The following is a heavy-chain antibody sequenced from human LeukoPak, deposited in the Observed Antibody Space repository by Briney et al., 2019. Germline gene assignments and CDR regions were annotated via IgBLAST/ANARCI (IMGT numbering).Heavy chain of an antibody. Sequence: GGSLRLSCAVSGFTFSTYAMSWVRQAPRKGLEWVSTIIGNGGSTFYADSVKGRFTISRDNSKNTLSLQMNSLRVEDTAVYYCARRGKKDEIARYYFGYWGQGALVTVSS. J-gene: IGHJ4*02. CDR1: GFTFSTYA. V-gene: IGHV3-23*01. D-gene: IGHD3-10*01. CDR3: ARRGKKDEIARYYFGY. CDR2: IIGNGGST.